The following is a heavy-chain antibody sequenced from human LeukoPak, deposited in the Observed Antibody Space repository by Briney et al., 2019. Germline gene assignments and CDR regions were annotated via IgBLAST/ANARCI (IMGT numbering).Heavy chain of an antibody. V-gene: IGHV4-4*07. CDR1: GGSISSYY. Sequence: PSETLSLTCSVSGGSISSYYWNWIRQPAGKGLEWIGRIYASGTTNYNPSLKSRLTMSVDTSKNQVSLKLSSVTAADTAVYYCARVGSGPLAVTFFDYWGQGALVTVSS. CDR3: ARVGSGPLAVTFFDY. CDR2: IYASGTT. J-gene: IGHJ4*02. D-gene: IGHD2-21*02.